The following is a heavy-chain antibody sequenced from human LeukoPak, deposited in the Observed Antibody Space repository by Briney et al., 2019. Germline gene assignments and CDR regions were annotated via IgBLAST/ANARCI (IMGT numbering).Heavy chain of an antibody. D-gene: IGHD3-16*02. Sequence: SGGSLRLSCAASGFTFSSYSMNWVRQAPGKGLEWVSSISSSSSYIYYADSVKGRFTISRDNAKNSLYLQMNSLRAEDTAVYYCAREALLGELSLRAFDIWGQGTMVTVSS. V-gene: IGHV3-21*01. CDR2: ISSSSSYI. J-gene: IGHJ3*02. CDR1: GFTFSSYS. CDR3: AREALLGELSLRAFDI.